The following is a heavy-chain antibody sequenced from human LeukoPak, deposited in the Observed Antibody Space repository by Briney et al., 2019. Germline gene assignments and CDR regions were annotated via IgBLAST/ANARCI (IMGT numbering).Heavy chain of an antibody. CDR3: ARRLNCDSTSCRGSRAFDI. CDR2: IYTSGST. CDR1: GGSISGYY. V-gene: IGHV4-4*09. Sequence: PSETLSLTCTVSGGSISGYYWSWIRQPPGKGLEFIGYIYTSGSTNYNPSLKSRVAVSVDTSKNQFSLKLSSVTAADTAVYYCARRLNCDSTSCRGSRAFDIWGQGTMVTVSS. D-gene: IGHD2-2*01. J-gene: IGHJ3*02.